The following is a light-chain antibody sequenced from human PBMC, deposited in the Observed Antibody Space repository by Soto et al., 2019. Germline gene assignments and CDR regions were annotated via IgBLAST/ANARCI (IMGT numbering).Light chain of an antibody. CDR2: SNN. Sequence: QSVLTQPPSASGTPGQRVTISCSGSNSNIGSNTVNWYQQLPGTAPKLLIYSNNQRPSGVPDRFSGSKYGTSASLAISGLQSDDEADYYCAAWDVSLNGPVFGGGTQLTVL. CDR1: NSNIGSNT. CDR3: AAWDVSLNGPV. J-gene: IGLJ3*02. V-gene: IGLV1-44*01.